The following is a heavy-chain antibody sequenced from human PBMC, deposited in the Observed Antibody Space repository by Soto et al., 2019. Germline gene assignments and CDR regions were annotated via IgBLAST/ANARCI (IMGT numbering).Heavy chain of an antibody. J-gene: IGHJ6*03. V-gene: IGHV3-11*01. D-gene: IGHD1-26*01. CDR3: ANLAKNYYHYMDV. CDR1: GFSYSDYY. Sequence: GGSLRLSCAASGFSYSDYYMSWIRQAPGKGLEWVSLISTSGSSTDYADSVKGRFTISRDNAKNSLSLQMNSLRAEDTAVYYCANLAKNYYHYMDVWGKGTTVTVSS. CDR2: ISTSGSST.